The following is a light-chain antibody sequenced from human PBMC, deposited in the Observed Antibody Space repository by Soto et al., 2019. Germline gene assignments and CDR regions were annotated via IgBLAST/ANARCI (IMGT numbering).Light chain of an antibody. Sequence: QSVLTQPASVSGSPGQSITISCAGPSSDVGDYKYVSWYQQYPGKALKLLIYEVSNRPSGVSNRFSGSKSGNTASLTISGLQAEDEADYYCSSYTTTNVVFGGGTKLTVL. CDR2: EVS. V-gene: IGLV2-14*01. CDR3: SSYTTTNVV. J-gene: IGLJ2*01. CDR1: SSDVGDYKY.